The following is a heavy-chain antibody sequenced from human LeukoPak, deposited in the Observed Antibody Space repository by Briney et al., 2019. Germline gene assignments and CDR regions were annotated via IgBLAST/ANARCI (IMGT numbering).Heavy chain of an antibody. V-gene: IGHV1-69*05. Sequence: SVKVSCKASGGTFSSYAISWVRQAPGQGLEWMGGIIPIFGTANYAQKFQGRVTSTTDESTSTAYMELSSLRSEDTAVYYCARDLDIRGYSYGSPDYWGQGTLVTVSS. CDR1: GGTFSSYA. CDR3: ARDLDIRGYSYGSPDY. J-gene: IGHJ4*02. D-gene: IGHD5-18*01. CDR2: IIPIFGTA.